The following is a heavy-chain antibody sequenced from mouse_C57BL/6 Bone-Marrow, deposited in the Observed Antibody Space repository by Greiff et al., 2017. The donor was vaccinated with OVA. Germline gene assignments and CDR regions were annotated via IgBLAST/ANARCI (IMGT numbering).Heavy chain of an antibody. Sequence: QVQLQQSGAELVRPGASVTLSCKASGYTFTDYEMHWVKQTPVHGLEWIGAIDPETGGTAYNQKFKGKAILTADKSSSTAYMELRSLTSEDSAVYYCLSTMGTTYYLDDWGQGTTLTVSS. J-gene: IGHJ2*01. CDR3: LSTMGTTYYLDD. CDR2: IDPETGGT. CDR1: GYTFTDYE. V-gene: IGHV1-15*01. D-gene: IGHD2-1*01.